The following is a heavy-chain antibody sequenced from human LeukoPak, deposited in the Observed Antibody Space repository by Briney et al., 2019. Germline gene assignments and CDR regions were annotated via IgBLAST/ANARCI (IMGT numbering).Heavy chain of an antibody. D-gene: IGHD3-10*01. V-gene: IGHV4-34*01. Sequence: SETLSLTCAVYGGSFSGYYWSWIRQPPGKGLEWIGEINHSGSTNYNPSLKSRVTISVDTSKNQFSLKLSSVTAADTAVYYCASGRRYYYGSGSYNWFDPWGQGTLVTVSS. CDR3: ASGRRYYYGSGSYNWFDP. CDR2: INHSGST. CDR1: GGSFSGYY. J-gene: IGHJ5*02.